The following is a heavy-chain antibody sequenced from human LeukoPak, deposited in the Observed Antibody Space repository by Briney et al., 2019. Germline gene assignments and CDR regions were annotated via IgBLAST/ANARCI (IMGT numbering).Heavy chain of an antibody. J-gene: IGHJ4*02. D-gene: IGHD3-3*01. Sequence: VASVTVSCTASGYTFTSYGISWVRQAPGQGLEWMGWISAYNGNTNYAQKLQGRVTMTTDTSTSTAYMELRSLRSDDTAVYYCARGATGPYYDFWSGYTYYFDYWGQGTLVTVSS. CDR2: ISAYNGNT. V-gene: IGHV1-18*01. CDR3: ARGATGPYYDFWSGYTYYFDY. CDR1: GYTFTSYG.